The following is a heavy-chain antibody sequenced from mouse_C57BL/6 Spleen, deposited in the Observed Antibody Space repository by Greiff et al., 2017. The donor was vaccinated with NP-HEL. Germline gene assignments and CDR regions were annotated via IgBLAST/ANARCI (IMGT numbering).Heavy chain of an antibody. V-gene: IGHV1-80*01. CDR2: IYPGDGDT. Sequence: QVQLKESGAELVKPGASVKISCKASGYAFSSYWMNWVKQRPGKGLEWIGQIYPGDGDTNYNGKFKGKATLTADKSSSTAYMQLSSLTSEDSAVYFCVRRAHGNYWYFDVWGTGTTVTVSS. CDR3: VRRAHGNYWYFDV. D-gene: IGHD2-1*01. J-gene: IGHJ1*03. CDR1: GYAFSSYW.